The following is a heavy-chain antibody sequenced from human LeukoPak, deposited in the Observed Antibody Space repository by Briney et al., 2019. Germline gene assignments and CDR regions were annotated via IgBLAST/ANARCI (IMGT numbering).Heavy chain of an antibody. V-gene: IGHV1-46*01. D-gene: IGHD6-13*01. CDR1: GITFTSYY. J-gene: IGHJ4*02. CDR3: ALIAPPHN. Sequence: ASVKVSCKASGITFTSYYIHWVRQAPGRGLEWMGKINPSGTITTYAPKYQGRVTVTKDASTNTVYMELSSQRSDDTAVYYCALIAPPHNWGQGTLVTVSS. CDR2: INPSGTIT.